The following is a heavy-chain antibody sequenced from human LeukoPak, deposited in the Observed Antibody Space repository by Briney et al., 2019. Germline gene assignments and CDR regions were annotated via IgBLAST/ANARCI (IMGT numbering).Heavy chain of an antibody. CDR3: AREVNHYGLRRNSFDP. CDR2: IDYSGST. D-gene: IGHD3-10*01. Sequence: SETLSLTCTVSGGSISSNDYFWGWIRQSPGNGLERIGSIDYSGSTYINPSLKSRVTMSEDTSKNQFSLKLSSVTAADTAVYYCAREVNHYGLRRNSFDPWGQGTKVTVSS. J-gene: IGHJ5*02. V-gene: IGHV4-39*07. CDR1: GGSISSNDYF.